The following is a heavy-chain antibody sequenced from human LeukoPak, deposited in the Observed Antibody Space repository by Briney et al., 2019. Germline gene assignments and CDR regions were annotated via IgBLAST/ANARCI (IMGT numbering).Heavy chain of an antibody. CDR1: GGSISSYY. CDR2: IHTSGST. CDR3: ARGKVVAGTPGQNSWNY. J-gene: IGHJ4*02. D-gene: IGHD6-19*01. V-gene: IGHV4-4*07. Sequence: SETLSLTCTVSGGSISSYYWNWIRQPAGKGLEWIGRIHTSGSTNYNPSLKSRITMSVDTSKNQFSLKLSSVTAADTAVYYCARGKVVAGTPGQNSWNYWGQRTLVTVSS.